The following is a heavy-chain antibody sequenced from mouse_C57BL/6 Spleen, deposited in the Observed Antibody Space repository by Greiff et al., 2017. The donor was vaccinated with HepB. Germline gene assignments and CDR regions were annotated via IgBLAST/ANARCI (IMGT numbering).Heavy chain of an antibody. D-gene: IGHD1-1*01. CDR2: IYPGSGST. J-gene: IGHJ2*01. Sequence: VQLQQPGAELVKPGASVKMSCKASGYTFTSYWLTWVKQRPGQGLGWIGDIYPGSGSTNYNEKFKSKATLTVDTSSSTAYMQLSSLTSEDSAVYYCARSIYYYGRGGYYFDYWGQGTTLTVSS. CDR3: ARSIYYYGRGGYYFDY. V-gene: IGHV1-55*01. CDR1: GYTFTSYW.